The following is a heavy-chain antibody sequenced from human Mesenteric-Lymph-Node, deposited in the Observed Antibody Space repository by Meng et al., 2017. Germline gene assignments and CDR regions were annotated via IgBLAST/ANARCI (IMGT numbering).Heavy chain of an antibody. D-gene: IGHD3-22*01. V-gene: IGHV1-2*02. CDR2: INPSGGST. CDR3: ARSPVSPITMIRSWDY. J-gene: IGHJ4*02. CDR1: GGTFSSYT. Sequence: ASVKVSCKASGGTFSSYTISWVRQAPGQGLEWMGVINPSGGSTTYAQKFQGRVTMTRDTSISTAYMELSRLRSDDTAVYYCARSPVSPITMIRSWDYWGQGTLVTVSS.